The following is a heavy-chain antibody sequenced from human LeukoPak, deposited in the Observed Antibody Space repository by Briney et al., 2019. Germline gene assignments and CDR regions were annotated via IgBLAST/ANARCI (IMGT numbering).Heavy chain of an antibody. CDR1: GFTLSSYG. V-gene: IGHV3-30*18. J-gene: IGHJ6*02. CDR2: ISYDGSNK. CDR3: AKENRGGTAMVTNYYYYYGMDV. Sequence: GGSLRLSSAASGFTLSSYGMHWVRQAPGKGLEWVAVISYDGSNKYYADSVKGRFTIPRDNSKNTLYLQMNSLRAEDTAVYYCAKENRGGTAMVTNYYYYYGMDVWGQGTTVTVSS. D-gene: IGHD5-18*01.